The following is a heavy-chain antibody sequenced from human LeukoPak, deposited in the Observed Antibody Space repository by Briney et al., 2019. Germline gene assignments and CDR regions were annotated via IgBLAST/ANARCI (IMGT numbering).Heavy chain of an antibody. CDR2: ISSGSSSI. D-gene: IGHD6-19*01. J-gene: IGHJ4*02. Sequence: GGSLRLSCAASGFSLSNYAMNWVRQAPGKGLEWVSYISSGSSSIYYADSVKGRFTISRDNAKNSLYLQMNSLRDEDTAVYYCGRGTSEQWLGGDYWGQGVLVTVSS. CDR1: GFSLSNYA. CDR3: GRGTSEQWLGGDY. V-gene: IGHV3-48*02.